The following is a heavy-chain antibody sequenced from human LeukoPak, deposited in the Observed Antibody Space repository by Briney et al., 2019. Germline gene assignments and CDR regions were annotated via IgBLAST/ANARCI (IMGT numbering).Heavy chain of an antibody. D-gene: IGHD6-13*01. J-gene: IGHJ4*02. CDR2: INPNSGCT. CDR3: ARDGGIAAAYIDY. V-gene: IGHV1-2*02. CDR1: GYTFTGYY. Sequence: GASVNVSCTASGYTFTGYYMHWVRQAPGQGLEWMGWINPNSGCTNYGQKFQGRVTMTRDTSISTAYMELSRLRSDDTAVYYCARDGGIAAAYIDYWGQGTLVTVSS.